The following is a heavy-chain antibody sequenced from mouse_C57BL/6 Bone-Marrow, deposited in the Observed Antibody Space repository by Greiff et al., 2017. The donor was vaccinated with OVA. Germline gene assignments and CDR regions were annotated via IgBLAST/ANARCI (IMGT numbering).Heavy chain of an antibody. CDR3: ARLDGAWFAY. CDR2: ISNGGGST. V-gene: IGHV5-12*01. Sequence: EVKLMESGGGLVQPGGSLKLSCAASGFTFSDYYMYWVRQTPEKRLEWVAYISNGGGSTYYPDPVKGRFTISRYNAKNTLYLQMSRLKSEDTAMYYCARLDGAWFAYWGQGTLVTVSA. J-gene: IGHJ3*01. CDR1: GFTFSDYY. D-gene: IGHD2-3*01.